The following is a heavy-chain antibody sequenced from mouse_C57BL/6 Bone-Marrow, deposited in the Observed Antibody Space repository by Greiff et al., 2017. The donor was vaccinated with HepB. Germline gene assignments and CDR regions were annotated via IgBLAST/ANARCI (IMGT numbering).Heavy chain of an antibody. CDR2: IYPRSGNT. J-gene: IGHJ1*03. V-gene: IGHV1-81*01. D-gene: IGHD1-1*01. CDR1: GYTFTSYG. Sequence: VQLQESGAELARPGASVKLSCKASGYTFTSYGISWVKQRTGQGLEWIGEIYPRSGNTYYNEKFKGKATLTADKSSSTSYMELRSLTSEESAVYFCARSGSRWYFDVWGTGTTVTVSS. CDR3: ARSGSRWYFDV.